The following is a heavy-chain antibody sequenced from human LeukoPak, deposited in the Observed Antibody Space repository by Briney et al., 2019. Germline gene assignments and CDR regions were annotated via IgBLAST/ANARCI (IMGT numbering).Heavy chain of an antibody. CDR3: ARVANQQWLVQRGFDY. CDR1: GFTFSSYS. V-gene: IGHV3-7*01. CDR2: IKQDGSEK. Sequence: GGSLRLSCAASGFTFSSYSMNWVRQAPGKGLEWVANIKQDGSEKYYVDSVKGRFTISRDNAKNSLYLQMNSLRAEDTAVYYCARVANQQWLVQRGFDYWGQGTLVTVSS. D-gene: IGHD6-19*01. J-gene: IGHJ4*02.